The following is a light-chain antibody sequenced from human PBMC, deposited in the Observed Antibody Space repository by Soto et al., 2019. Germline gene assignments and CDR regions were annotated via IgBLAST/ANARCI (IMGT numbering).Light chain of an antibody. CDR3: QQEGKWPNT. CDR2: GAS. V-gene: IGKV3-20*01. CDR1: HSVCSNY. Sequence: EFVLTPSPVALSLSTGERATFSCGASHSVCSNYLAWYQQKPGQAPRLLLYGASSRATGIPDRCIGSRSAADVTLPIISLEPEEVAGDYCQQEGKWPNTFGQGTRLEI. J-gene: IGKJ5*01.